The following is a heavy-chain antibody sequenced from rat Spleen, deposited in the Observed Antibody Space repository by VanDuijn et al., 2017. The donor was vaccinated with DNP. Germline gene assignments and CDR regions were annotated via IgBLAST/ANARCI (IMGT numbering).Heavy chain of an antibody. V-gene: IGHV5S11*01. CDR1: GFTFSNYY. Sequence: EVQLVESGGDLVQPGRSMKLSCAASGFTFSNYYMAWVRQAPAKGLEWVAAISPGGGNIDYRDSVKGRFTITRDNAKSTLYLQMESLRSEETATYYCAKAGGYSPWYFDYWGQGVMVTVSS. J-gene: IGHJ2*01. CDR3: AKAGGYSPWYFDY. CDR2: ISPGGGNI. D-gene: IGHD1-11*01.